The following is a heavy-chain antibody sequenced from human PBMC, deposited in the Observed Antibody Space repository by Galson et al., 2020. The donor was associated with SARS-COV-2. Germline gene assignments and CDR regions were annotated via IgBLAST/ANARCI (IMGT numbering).Heavy chain of an antibody. J-gene: IGHJ6*02. V-gene: IGHV4-59*01. Sequence: ETSETLSLTCSVSDGPINSYYWSWIRQPPGKGLEWIGYISYSGSDNYNPSLGSRVTISVDLSKNQFSLKVTSVTAADTAVYYCARDPAPLYGDNYYYGMDVWGRGTTVTVSS. CDR2: ISYSGSD. D-gene: IGHD4-17*01. CDR3: ARDPAPLYGDNYYYGMDV. CDR1: DGPINSYY.